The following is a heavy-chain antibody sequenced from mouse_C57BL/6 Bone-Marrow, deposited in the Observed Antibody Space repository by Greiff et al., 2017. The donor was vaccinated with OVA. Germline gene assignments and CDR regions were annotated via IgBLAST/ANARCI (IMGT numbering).Heavy chain of an antibody. CDR2: IYPGSGST. V-gene: IGHV1-55*01. CDR1: GYTFTSYW. J-gene: IGHJ1*03. Sequence: VKLQQPGAELVKPGASVKMSCKASGYTFTSYWITWVKQRPGQGLEWIGDIYPGSGSTNYNEKFKSKATLTVDTSSSTAYMQLSSLTSEDSAVYYCAREYYYGSRRGYWYFDVWGTGTTVTVSS. D-gene: IGHD1-1*01. CDR3: AREYYYGSRRGYWYFDV.